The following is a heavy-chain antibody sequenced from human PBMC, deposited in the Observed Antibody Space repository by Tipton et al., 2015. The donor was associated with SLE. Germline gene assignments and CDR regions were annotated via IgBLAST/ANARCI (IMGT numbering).Heavy chain of an antibody. Sequence: TLSLTCTVSGGSIGSTSYFWVWIRQPPGKGLEWIGSVYYSGSTYYNPSLKSRVTISVDTSKNHFSLRLSSVTAADTAVYYCARLGRDFDYWGQGALVTVSS. D-gene: IGHD7-27*01. J-gene: IGHJ4*02. CDR2: VYYSGST. V-gene: IGHV4-39*01. CDR1: GGSIGSTSYF. CDR3: ARLGRDFDY.